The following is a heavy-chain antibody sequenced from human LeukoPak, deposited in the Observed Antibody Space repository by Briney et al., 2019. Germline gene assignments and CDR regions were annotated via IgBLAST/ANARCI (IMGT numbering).Heavy chain of an antibody. D-gene: IGHD6-13*01. CDR1: GFTFSSYG. CDR3: AKYGSSSPEYFQH. V-gene: IGHV3-23*01. J-gene: IGHJ1*01. Sequence: GGSLRLSCAASGFTFSSYGMSWVRQAPGKGLEWVSAISGSGGSTYYADSVKGRFTISRDNSKNTLYLQMNSLRAEDTAVYYCAKYGSSSPEYFQHWGQGTLVTVSS. CDR2: ISGSGGST.